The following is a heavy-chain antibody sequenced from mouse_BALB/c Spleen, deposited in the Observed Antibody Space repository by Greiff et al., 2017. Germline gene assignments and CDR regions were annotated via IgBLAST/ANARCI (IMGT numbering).Heavy chain of an antibody. CDR2: ISSGGSYT. CDR1: GFTFSSYG. Sequence: EVKLVESGGDLVKPGGSLKLSCAASGFTFSSYGMSWVRQTPDKRLAWVATISSGGSYTYYPDSVKGRFTISRDNAKNTLYLQMSSLKSEDTAMYYCARHVDYDWFAYWGQGTLVTVSA. V-gene: IGHV5-6*01. D-gene: IGHD2-4*01. J-gene: IGHJ3*01. CDR3: ARHVDYDWFAY.